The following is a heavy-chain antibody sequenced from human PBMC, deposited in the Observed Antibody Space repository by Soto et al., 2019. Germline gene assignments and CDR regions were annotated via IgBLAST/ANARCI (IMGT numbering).Heavy chain of an antibody. V-gene: IGHV4-59*01. J-gene: IGHJ6*02. CDR1: GDSISGNY. CDR3: ARDVGAVAGYYHYGMAV. Sequence: PSETLSLSCTVSGDSISGNYWSWIRQPPGKGLEWIGYIYYSGSTNYNPSLKSRVTISVDTSKNQFSLKLSSVTAADTAVYYCARDVGAVAGYYHYGMAVWGQGTTVTVSS. CDR2: IYYSGST. D-gene: IGHD6-19*01.